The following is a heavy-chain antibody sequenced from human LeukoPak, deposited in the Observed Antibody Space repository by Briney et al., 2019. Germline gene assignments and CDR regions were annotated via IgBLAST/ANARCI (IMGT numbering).Heavy chain of an antibody. Sequence: NPSETLSLTCTVSGGSISSYYWSWIRQPPGKGLEWIGYIYYSGSTNYNPSLKSRVTISVDTSKNQFSLKLSSVTAADTAVYYCARGAGAYGRSFDYWGQGTLVTVSS. CDR2: IYYSGST. D-gene: IGHD4-17*01. CDR3: ARGAGAYGRSFDY. V-gene: IGHV4-59*12. J-gene: IGHJ4*02. CDR1: GGSISSYY.